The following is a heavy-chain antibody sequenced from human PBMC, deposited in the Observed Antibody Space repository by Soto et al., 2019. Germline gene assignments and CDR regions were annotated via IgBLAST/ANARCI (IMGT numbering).Heavy chain of an antibody. V-gene: IGHV2-5*02. CDR3: VQSRCGGDCLQSYSSHSYYGLDV. Sequence: QITLKESGPTLVKPTQTLTLTCTFSGFSLSTTGVGVGWIRQPPGKALEWLALIYWDDDKRYNPSLKSRLTITKDTSKNQVVLTMTNMVPVDTATYYCVQSRCGGDCLQSYSSHSYYGLDVWGQGTTVTVSS. J-gene: IGHJ6*02. D-gene: IGHD2-21*01. CDR1: GFSLSTTGVG. CDR2: IYWDDDK.